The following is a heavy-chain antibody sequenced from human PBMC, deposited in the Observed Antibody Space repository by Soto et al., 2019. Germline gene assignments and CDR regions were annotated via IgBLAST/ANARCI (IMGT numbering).Heavy chain of an antibody. CDR2: IIPIFGTA. Sequence: SVKGSCKASVGTFSSYAISWVRQAPGQGLEWMGGIIPIFGTANYAQKFQGRVTITADKSTSTAYMELSSLRSEDTAVYYCARDGGGDCYLCFDYWGQGSLVTVSS. D-gene: IGHD2-21*02. J-gene: IGHJ4*02. V-gene: IGHV1-69*06. CDR1: VGTFSSYA. CDR3: ARDGGGDCYLCFDY.